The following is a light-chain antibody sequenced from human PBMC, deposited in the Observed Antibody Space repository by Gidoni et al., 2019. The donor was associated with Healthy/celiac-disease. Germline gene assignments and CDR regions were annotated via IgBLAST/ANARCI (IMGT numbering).Light chain of an antibody. CDR1: QSVSSSY. Sequence: EIVLTQSPGTLSLSPGERATPSCRASQSVSSSYLAWYQQKPGQAPRLLIYGASSRATGIPDRFSGSGSGTDFTLTISRLEPEDVAVYYCQQYGSSPSWTFGQGTKVEIK. CDR3: QQYGSSPSWT. CDR2: GAS. V-gene: IGKV3-20*01. J-gene: IGKJ1*01.